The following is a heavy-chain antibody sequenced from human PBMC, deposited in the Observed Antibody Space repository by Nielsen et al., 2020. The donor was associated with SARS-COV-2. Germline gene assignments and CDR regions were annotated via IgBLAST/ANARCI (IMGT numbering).Heavy chain of an antibody. CDR3: ARVGRIAARRGSYGMDV. CDR2: INHSGST. J-gene: IGHJ6*02. V-gene: IGHV4-34*01. D-gene: IGHD6-6*01. Sequence: PGKGLEWIGEINHSGSTNYNPSLKSRVTISVDTSKNQFSLKLSSVTAADTAVYYCARVGRIAARRGSYGMDVWGQGTTVTVSS.